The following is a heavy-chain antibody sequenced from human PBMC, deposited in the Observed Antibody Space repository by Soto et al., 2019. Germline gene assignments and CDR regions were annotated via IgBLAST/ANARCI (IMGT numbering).Heavy chain of an antibody. V-gene: IGHV4-34*01. D-gene: IGHD4-4*01. CDR3: ARTDDYSSRFDY. Sequence: QVQLQQWGAGLLKPSETLSLTCAVYGGSFSDYYWSWIRHPPGKGLEWIGEINHTGSTNYNPSLKSRVTISVDTSKNQFSLKLSSVTAADTAAYYCARTDDYSSRFDYWGQGTLVTVSS. J-gene: IGHJ4*02. CDR1: GGSFSDYY. CDR2: INHTGST.